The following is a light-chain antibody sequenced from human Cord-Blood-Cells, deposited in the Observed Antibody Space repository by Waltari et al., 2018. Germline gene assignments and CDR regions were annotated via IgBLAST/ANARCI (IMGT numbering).Light chain of an antibody. V-gene: IGLV2-14*01. CDR3: SSYTGSSTVV. CDR2: DVS. J-gene: IGLJ2*01. CDR1: SSDVGGYNY. Sequence: QSALTQPASVSGSPGQSITISCTGTSSDVGGYNYVSWYQQHPGKAPKLMIYDVSNLPSGVSNRFSGSKSGNTASRTISGLQAEDEADYYCSSYTGSSTVVFGGGTKLAVL.